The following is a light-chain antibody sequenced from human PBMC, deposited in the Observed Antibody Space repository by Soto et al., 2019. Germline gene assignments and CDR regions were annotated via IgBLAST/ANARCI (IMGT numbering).Light chain of an antibody. CDR2: AAS. J-gene: IGKJ5*01. V-gene: IGKV1-39*01. Sequence: DIQMTQSPSAMSASVGDRVTISCRASQGISNHLVWFQQTQGKLPKRLIYAASSLQSGVPSRFSGSGSGTDFTLTISSLQPEDFETYYCQQSYSTPITFGQGTRLEIK. CDR3: QQSYSTPIT. CDR1: QGISNH.